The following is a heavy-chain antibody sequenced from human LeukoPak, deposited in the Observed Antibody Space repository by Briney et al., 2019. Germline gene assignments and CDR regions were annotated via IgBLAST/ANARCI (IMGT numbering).Heavy chain of an antibody. D-gene: IGHD3-10*01. CDR1: GYIFSSYW. J-gene: IGHJ4*02. Sequence: GESLKISFKGSGYIFSSYWIGWVRQLPGKGLEWMGIIYPGDSDTRYSPSFQGQVTISADKSISTAYLQWSSLKASDTAMYYCARDGCYFFDYWGQGTLVTVSS. CDR3: ARDGCYFFDY. CDR2: IYPGDSDT. V-gene: IGHV5-51*01.